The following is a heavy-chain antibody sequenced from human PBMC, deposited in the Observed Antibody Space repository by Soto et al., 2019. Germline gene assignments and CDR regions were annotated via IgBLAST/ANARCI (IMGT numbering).Heavy chain of an antibody. CDR3: ARYCSGGSLCYMGV. V-gene: IGHV3-23*01. Sequence: EVQLLESGGGLVQPGGSLRLSCAASGFTFSNYAMSWVRQAPGKGLEWVSSVNNGGSSTYYADSVKGRFTISRDNSKITLYLQMNGLRAEDTAVYYCARYCSGGSLCYMGVWGKGTTVTVSS. CDR1: GFTFSNYA. D-gene: IGHD2-15*01. J-gene: IGHJ6*03. CDR2: VNNGGSST.